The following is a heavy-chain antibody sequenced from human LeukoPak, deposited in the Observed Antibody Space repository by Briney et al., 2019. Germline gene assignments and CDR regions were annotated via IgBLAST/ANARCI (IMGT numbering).Heavy chain of an antibody. CDR1: GGSISSGSYY. Sequence: SETLSLTCTASGGSISSGSYYWRWIRQPAGKGLEWIVRIYTSGSTNYNPSLKSRVTISVDTSKNQFSLKLSSVTAADTAVYYCARELDYDILAGAIRGYFDYWGQGTLVTVSS. CDR3: ARELDYDILAGAIRGYFDY. V-gene: IGHV4-61*02. CDR2: IYTSGST. J-gene: IGHJ4*02. D-gene: IGHD3-9*01.